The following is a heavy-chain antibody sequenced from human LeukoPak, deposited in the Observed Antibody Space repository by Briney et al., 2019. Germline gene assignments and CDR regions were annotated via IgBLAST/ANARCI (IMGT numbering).Heavy chain of an antibody. CDR3: ARGGYYGLGNDFRFDP. V-gene: IGHV4-61*05. Sequence: SETLSLTCTVSGGSISSSSYYWGWIRQPPGKGLEWIGNIYHSGSANYKPSLKSRVTISVDTSKNQFSLKLSSVTAADTAVYYCARGGYYGLGNDFRFDPWGQGTLVTVSS. D-gene: IGHD3-10*01. CDR1: GGSISSSSYY. CDR2: IYHSGSA. J-gene: IGHJ5*02.